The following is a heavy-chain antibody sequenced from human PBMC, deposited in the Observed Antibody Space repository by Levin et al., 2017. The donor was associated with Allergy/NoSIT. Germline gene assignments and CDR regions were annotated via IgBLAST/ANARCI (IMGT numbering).Heavy chain of an antibody. CDR3: ARDRGGIAVAGTFLFDY. D-gene: IGHD6-19*01. Sequence: ASVKVSCKASGYTFTSYGISWVRQAPGQGLEWMGWISAYNGNTNYAQKLQGRVTMTTDTSTSTAYMELRSLRSDDTAVYYCARDRGGIAVAGTFLFDYWGQGTLVTVSS. V-gene: IGHV1-18*01. J-gene: IGHJ4*02. CDR2: ISAYNGNT. CDR1: GYTFTSYG.